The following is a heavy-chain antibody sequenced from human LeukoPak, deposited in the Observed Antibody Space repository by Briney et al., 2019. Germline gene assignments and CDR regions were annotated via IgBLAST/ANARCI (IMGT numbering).Heavy chain of an antibody. J-gene: IGHJ4*02. CDR1: GFTVRSNY. CDR2: IYSGGST. CDR3: ARERNSGWFDY. Sequence: GGSLRLSCAASGFTVRSNYMSWVRQAPGKGLEWVSVIYSGGSTYYADSVKGRFTISRDNSKNTLYLQMNSLRAEDTAVYYCARERNSGWFDYWGQGTLVTVSS. V-gene: IGHV3-66*01. D-gene: IGHD6-19*01.